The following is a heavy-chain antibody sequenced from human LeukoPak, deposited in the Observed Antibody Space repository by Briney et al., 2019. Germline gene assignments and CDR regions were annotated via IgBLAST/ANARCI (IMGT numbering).Heavy chain of an antibody. CDR3: SRDNTMTVPYYYYGMDV. CDR1: GGSISSYY. J-gene: IGHJ6*02. D-gene: IGHD3-22*01. V-gene: IGHV4-59*12. Sequence: PSETLSLTCTVSGGSISSYYWIWLRQPPGKGLEWIGYIYYSGSTYYNPSLKSRVTISVDTSKNQFFLKLSSVTAADTAVYYWSRDNTMTVPYYYYGMDVWGQGTTVTVSS. CDR2: IYYSGST.